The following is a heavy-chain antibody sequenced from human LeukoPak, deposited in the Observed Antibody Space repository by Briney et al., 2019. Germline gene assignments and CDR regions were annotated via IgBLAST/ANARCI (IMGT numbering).Heavy chain of an antibody. CDR2: ISKTGSST. Sequence: PGGSLRLSCAASGFTFSSYAMSWVRQAPGKGLEWVSHISKTGSSTYYADSVKGRFTISRDNSKNTLYLQMNSLRAEDTAVYYCTSGSTGYYIFDYWGQGTLVTVSS. D-gene: IGHD3-9*01. V-gene: IGHV3-23*01. J-gene: IGHJ4*02. CDR1: GFTFSSYA. CDR3: TSGSTGYYIFDY.